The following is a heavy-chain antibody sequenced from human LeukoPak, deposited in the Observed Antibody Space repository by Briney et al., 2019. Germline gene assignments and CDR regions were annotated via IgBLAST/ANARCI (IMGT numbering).Heavy chain of an antibody. CDR1: GFTFSSYA. CDR2: ISSNGGST. Sequence: PGGSLRLSCAASGFTFSSYAMHWVRQAPGKGLDYVSAISSNGGSTYYANSVKGRFTISRDNSKNTLYLQMGSLRAEDMAVYYCARGPYGDYNYYYYGMDVWGQGTTVTVSS. J-gene: IGHJ6*02. D-gene: IGHD4-17*01. CDR3: ARGPYGDYNYYYYGMDV. V-gene: IGHV3-64*01.